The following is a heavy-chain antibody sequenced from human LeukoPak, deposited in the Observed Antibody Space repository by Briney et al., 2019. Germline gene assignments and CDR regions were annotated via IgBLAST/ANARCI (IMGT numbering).Heavy chain of an antibody. D-gene: IGHD2-21*02. CDR1: GGTFSSYA. CDR3: ARAVAYCGGDCYYQNWFDP. CDR2: IIPIFGTA. Sequence: SVKVSYKASGGTFSSYAISWVRQAPGQGLEWMGGIIPIFGTANYAQKFQGRVTITTDESTSTAYMELSSLRSEDTAVYYCARAVAYCGGDCYYQNWFDPWGQGTLVTVSS. J-gene: IGHJ5*02. V-gene: IGHV1-69*05.